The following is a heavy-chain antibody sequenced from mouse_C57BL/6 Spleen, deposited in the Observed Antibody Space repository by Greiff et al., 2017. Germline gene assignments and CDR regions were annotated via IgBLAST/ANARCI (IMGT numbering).Heavy chain of an antibody. CDR3: ARRRLRRGARDY. D-gene: IGHD2-2*01. Sequence: VQLQQSGPELVQPGASVKIPCKASGYTFPDYNLVWVQQSHGKSLEWIGDINPNPGGSIYNQKFQGQALLTVDKTSSTAYKELRSLTTEDTAVYYCARRRLRRGARDYWGQGTSVTVSS. CDR2: INPNPGGS. CDR1: GYTFPDYN. J-gene: IGHJ4*01. V-gene: IGHV1-18*01.